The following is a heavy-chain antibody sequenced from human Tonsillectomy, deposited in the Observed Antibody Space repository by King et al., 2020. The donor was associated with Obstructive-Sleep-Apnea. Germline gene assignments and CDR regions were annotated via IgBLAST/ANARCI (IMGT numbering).Heavy chain of an antibody. CDR2: IYYSGST. CDR1: GGSISSGGYY. D-gene: IGHD4-23*01. V-gene: IGHV4-31*03. J-gene: IGHJ4*02. Sequence: QLQESGPGLVEPSQTLSLTCTVSGGSISSGGYYWCWIRQHPGKGLEWIGYIYYSGSTYYNPSLKSRVTISVDTSKNQFSLKLSSVTAADTAVYYCASRPRPQAGGIDYWGQGTLVTVSS. CDR3: ASRPRPQAGGIDY.